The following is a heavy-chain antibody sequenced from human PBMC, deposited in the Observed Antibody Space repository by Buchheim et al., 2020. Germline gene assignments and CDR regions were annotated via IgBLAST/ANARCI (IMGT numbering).Heavy chain of an antibody. D-gene: IGHD1-26*01. Sequence: EVQLVESGGGLVQPWGSLRLSCAASGFTFSSYSMNWVRQAPGKGLEWVSYISSSSSTIYYADSVKGRFTISRDNAKNSLYLQMNSLRAEDTAVYYCARDTAWELLPDAFDIWGQGT. J-gene: IGHJ3*02. CDR3: ARDTAWELLPDAFDI. CDR2: ISSSSSTI. CDR1: GFTFSSYS. V-gene: IGHV3-48*01.